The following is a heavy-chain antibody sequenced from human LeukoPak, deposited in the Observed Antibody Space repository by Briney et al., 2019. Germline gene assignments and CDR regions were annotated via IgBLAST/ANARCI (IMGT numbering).Heavy chain of an antibody. J-gene: IGHJ4*02. V-gene: IGHV1-2*02. Sequence: GASVKVSCKASGYTFTGYYMHWVRQAPGHGLEWMGWINPNSGGTNYAQKFQGRVTMTRDTSISTAYMDLSRLRSDDTAVYYCARGSIVGATFDYFDYWGQGTLVTVSS. CDR3: ARGSIVGATFDYFDY. CDR2: INPNSGGT. D-gene: IGHD1-26*01. CDR1: GYTFTGYY.